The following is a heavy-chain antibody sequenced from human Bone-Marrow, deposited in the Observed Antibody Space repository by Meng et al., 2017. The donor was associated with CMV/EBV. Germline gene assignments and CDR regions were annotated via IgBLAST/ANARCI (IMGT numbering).Heavy chain of an antibody. D-gene: IGHD4-23*01. CDR3: ARGAGGGNFLNAFDI. Sequence: ASVKVSCKASGYSFSTYGISWVRQAPGQGLEWMGWISAYNGNTNYAQKFQGRVTMTTDTSTSTAYMELSSLRSEDTAVYYCARGAGGGNFLNAFDIWGQGTMVTVSS. CDR2: ISAYNGNT. CDR1: GYSFSTYG. J-gene: IGHJ3*02. V-gene: IGHV1-18*01.